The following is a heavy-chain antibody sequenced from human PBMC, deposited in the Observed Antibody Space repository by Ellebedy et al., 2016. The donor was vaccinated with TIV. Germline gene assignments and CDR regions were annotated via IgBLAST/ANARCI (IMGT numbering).Heavy chain of an antibody. CDR3: ASLKDILTGYTNDAFDI. V-gene: IGHV1-69*04. CDR1: GGTFSSYV. CDR2: IIPILDIA. D-gene: IGHD3-9*01. J-gene: IGHJ3*02. Sequence: AASVKVSCKASGGTFSSYVITWVRQAPGQGLEWMGRIIPILDIANYAQKFQGRVTITADKSTSTAYMELSSLRSEDTAVYYCASLKDILTGYTNDAFDIWGQGTMVTVSS.